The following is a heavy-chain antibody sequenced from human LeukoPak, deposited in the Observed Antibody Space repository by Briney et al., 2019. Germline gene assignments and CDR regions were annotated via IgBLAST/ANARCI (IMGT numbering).Heavy chain of an antibody. CDR1: GGSISSGRYY. J-gene: IGHJ4*02. D-gene: IGHD1-26*01. CDR2: IYTSGST. CDR3: ARDAYSGSYWADY. V-gene: IGHV4-61*02. Sequence: SETLSLTCTVSGGSISSGRYYWSWLRQPAGKGLEWIGRIYTSGSTNYNPSLKSRVTISVDTSKNPFSLKLSSVTAADTAVYYCARDAYSGSYWADYWGQGTLVTVSS.